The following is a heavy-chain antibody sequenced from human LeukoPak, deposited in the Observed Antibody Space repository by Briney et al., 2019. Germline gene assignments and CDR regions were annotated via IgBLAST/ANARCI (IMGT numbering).Heavy chain of an antibody. V-gene: IGHV3-33*08. D-gene: IGHD3-3*01. J-gene: IGHJ6*02. CDR2: IWYDGSNK. CDR3: AREEFWSGYSQGYGMDV. CDR1: GFTFDDYA. Sequence: GGSLRLSCAASGFTFDDYAMHWVRQAPGKGLEWVAVIWYDGSNKYYADTVKGRFTISRDNSKNTLYLQMNSLRAEDTAVYYRAREEFWSGYSQGYGMDVWGQGTTVTVSS.